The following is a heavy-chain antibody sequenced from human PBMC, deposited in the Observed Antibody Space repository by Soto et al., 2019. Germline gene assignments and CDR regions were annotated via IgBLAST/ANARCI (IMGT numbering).Heavy chain of an antibody. CDR1: GFTFRNFG. J-gene: IGHJ5*02. CDR2: ISYVGNTK. CDR3: ARFLGPLTAAVNDP. Sequence: QVHLVESGGGVVQPGRSLRLSCAASGFTFRNFGMQWVRQAPGKGLEWVASISYVGNTKYSTGSVKGRFTITRDDSKNTLYLQMNKLKSEDQGVYYCARFLGPLTAAVNDPWGQGTLVTVSS. V-gene: IGHV3-30*03. D-gene: IGHD3-3*01.